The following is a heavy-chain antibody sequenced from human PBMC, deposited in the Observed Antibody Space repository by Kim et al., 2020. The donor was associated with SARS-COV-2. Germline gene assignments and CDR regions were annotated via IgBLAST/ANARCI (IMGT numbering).Heavy chain of an antibody. V-gene: IGHV4-34*01. J-gene: IGHJ4*02. D-gene: IGHD6-19*01. Sequence: TNYNPSLKSRVTISVDTSKNQFSLKLSSVTAADTAVYYCARGGAVAGIGYWGQGTLVTVSS. CDR3: ARGGAVAGIGY. CDR2: T.